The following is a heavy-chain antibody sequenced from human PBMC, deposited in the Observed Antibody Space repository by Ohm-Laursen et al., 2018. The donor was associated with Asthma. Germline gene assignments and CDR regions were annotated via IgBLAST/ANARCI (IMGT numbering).Heavy chain of an antibody. Sequence: SLRLSCAASGFTFSNFAMHWVRQAPGKGLEWVSIITSDGSWTSYADSVKGRFTISRDNSKNTLYMQMNSLRAEDTAVYYCAKDRDSSGWEGEGYWGQGTLVTVSS. J-gene: IGHJ4*02. D-gene: IGHD6-19*01. CDR1: GFTFSNFA. V-gene: IGHV3-30-3*01. CDR2: ITSDGSWT. CDR3: AKDRDSSGWEGEGY.